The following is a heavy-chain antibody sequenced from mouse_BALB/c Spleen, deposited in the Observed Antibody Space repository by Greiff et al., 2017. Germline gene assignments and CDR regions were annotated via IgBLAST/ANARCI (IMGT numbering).Heavy chain of an antibody. Sequence: EVMLVESGGGLVKPGGSLKLSCAASGFTFSSYAMSWVRQTPEKRLEWVASLSSGGSTYYPDSVKGRFTISRDNARNILYLQMSSLRSEDTAMYYCARYGNYVPMDYWGQGTSVTVSS. CDR3: ARYGNYVPMDY. V-gene: IGHV5-6-5*01. CDR1: GFTFSSYA. D-gene: IGHD2-1*01. CDR2: LSSGGST. J-gene: IGHJ4*01.